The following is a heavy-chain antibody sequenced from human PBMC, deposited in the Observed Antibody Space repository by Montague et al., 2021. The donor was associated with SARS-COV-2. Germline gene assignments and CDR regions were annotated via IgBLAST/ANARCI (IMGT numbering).Heavy chain of an antibody. J-gene: IGHJ4*02. V-gene: IGHV2-26*01. CDR1: GFSLSTARMG. D-gene: IGHD3-3*01. Sequence: PALVKPTQTLTLTCTVSGFSLSTARMGVSWIRQPPGKALEWLAHIFSNDEKSYSTSLKSRLTISKDTSKSQVVLTMTNMDPVDTATYYCARIERITIFGVVTENYYFDYWGQGTLVTVSS. CDR3: ARIERITIFGVVTENYYFDY. CDR2: IFSNDEK.